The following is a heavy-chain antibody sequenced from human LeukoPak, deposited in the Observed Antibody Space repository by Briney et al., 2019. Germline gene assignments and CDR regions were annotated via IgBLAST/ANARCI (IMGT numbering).Heavy chain of an antibody. D-gene: IGHD1-26*01. CDR3: ARHRGSGSYYDPHDY. CDR2: LYDSGRT. J-gene: IGHJ4*02. CDR1: GDSISTYH. V-gene: IGHV4-59*08. Sequence: PSETLSLTCTVSGDSISTYHWHWLRQSPAQGLEWIGLLYDSGRTYYNPSLKSRVTISVDTSKNQFSLNLNSVTAADTAVYYCARHRGSGSYYDPHDYWGQGTLVTVSS.